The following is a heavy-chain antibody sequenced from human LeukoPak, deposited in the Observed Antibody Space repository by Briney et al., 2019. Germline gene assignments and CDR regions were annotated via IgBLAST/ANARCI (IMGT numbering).Heavy chain of an antibody. CDR3: ARGPLGWFGESRPLDY. D-gene: IGHD3-10*01. CDR2: IYYSGST. V-gene: IGHV4-39*01. Sequence: PSETLSLTCTVSGGSISSSSYYWAWIRQPPGKGLEWIGSIYYSGSTYYNPSLKSRVTISVDTSKNQFSLKLSSVTAADTAVYYCARGPLGWFGESRPLDYWGQGTLVTVSS. CDR1: GGSISSSSYY. J-gene: IGHJ4*02.